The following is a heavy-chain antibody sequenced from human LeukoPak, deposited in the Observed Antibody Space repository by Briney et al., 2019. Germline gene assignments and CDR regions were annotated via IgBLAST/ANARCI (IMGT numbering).Heavy chain of an antibody. CDR1: GYTFTGYY. J-gene: IGHJ4*02. CDR3: ARRDDFWSGYPTAFDY. CDR2: INPNTGGT. Sequence: ASVKVSCKYSGYTFTGYYMYWVRQAPGQGLEWMGFINPNTGGTIYAQKFQARVTMTRDTSISTAYMELRGLISDDTAVYYCARRDDFWSGYPTAFDYWGQGTLVTVSS. D-gene: IGHD3-3*01. V-gene: IGHV1-2*02.